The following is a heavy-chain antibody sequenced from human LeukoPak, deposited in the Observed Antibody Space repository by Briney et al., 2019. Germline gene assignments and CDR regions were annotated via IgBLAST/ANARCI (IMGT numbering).Heavy chain of an antibody. CDR2: IYYSGST. CDR3: ARRITASHFDY. CDR1: GGSISSSSYY. J-gene: IGHJ4*02. Sequence: SETLSLTCTVSGGSISSSSYYWGWIRQPPGKGLEWIGSIYYSGSTYYNPSLKSRVTISVDTSKNQFSLKLSSATAADTAVYYCARRITASHFDYWGQGTLVTVSS. V-gene: IGHV4-39*01. D-gene: IGHD3-3*01.